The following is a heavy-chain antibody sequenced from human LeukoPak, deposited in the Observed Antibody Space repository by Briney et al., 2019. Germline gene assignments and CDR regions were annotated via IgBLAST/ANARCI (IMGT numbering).Heavy chain of an antibody. V-gene: IGHV3-43D*03. J-gene: IGHJ4*02. D-gene: IGHD1-26*01. Sequence: GGSLRLSCAASGFTFDDYAMHWVRQAPGKGLEWVSLISWDGGSTYYADSVKGRFTISRDNSKNSLYLQMNSLRAEDTALYYCAKDIRAVVGAMGALDYWGQGTLVTVSS. CDR1: GFTFDDYA. CDR2: ISWDGGST. CDR3: AKDIRAVVGAMGALDY.